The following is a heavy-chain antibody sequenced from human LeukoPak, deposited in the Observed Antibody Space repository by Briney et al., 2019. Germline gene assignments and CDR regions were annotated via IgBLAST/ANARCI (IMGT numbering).Heavy chain of an antibody. CDR2: IYHSGST. Sequence: SETLSLTCAVSGGSISSGGYSWSWIRQPPGKGLEWIGYIYHSGSTYYNPSLKSRVTISVDRSKNQFSLKLSSATAADTAVYYCARSVVPAAIFDYWGQGTLVTVSS. CDR3: ARSVVPAAIFDY. V-gene: IGHV4-30-2*01. J-gene: IGHJ4*02. CDR1: GGSISSGGYS. D-gene: IGHD2-2*01.